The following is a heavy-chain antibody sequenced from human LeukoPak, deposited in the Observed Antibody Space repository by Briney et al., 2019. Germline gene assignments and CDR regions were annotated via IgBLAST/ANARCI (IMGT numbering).Heavy chain of an antibody. Sequence: PGESLRLSCAASGFTFSSYAMSWVRQAPGKGLEWVSAISGSGGSTYYADSVKGRFTISRDNSKNTLYLQMNSLRAEDTAVYYCAKERTVTTYNFIDYWGQGTLVTVSS. CDR1: GFTFSSYA. D-gene: IGHD4-17*01. V-gene: IGHV3-23*01. CDR2: ISGSGGST. CDR3: AKERTVTTYNFIDY. J-gene: IGHJ4*02.